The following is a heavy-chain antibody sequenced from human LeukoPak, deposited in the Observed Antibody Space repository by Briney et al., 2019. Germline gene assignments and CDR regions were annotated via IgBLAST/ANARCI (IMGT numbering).Heavy chain of an antibody. CDR2: INPNSGGT. D-gene: IGHD3-10*01. Sequence: ASVKVSCKASGYTFTGYYMHWVRQAPGQGLEWMGWINPNSGGTNYAQKFQGRVTMTRDTSISTAYMELSRLRSDDTAVYYCARDLGSGSLTWYFDYWGQGTLVTVSS. CDR1: GYTFTGYY. V-gene: IGHV1-2*02. CDR3: ARDLGSGSLTWYFDY. J-gene: IGHJ4*02.